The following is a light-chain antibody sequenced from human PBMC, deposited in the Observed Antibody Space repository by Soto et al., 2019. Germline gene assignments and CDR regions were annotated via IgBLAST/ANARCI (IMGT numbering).Light chain of an antibody. V-gene: IGKV1-5*03. CDR2: KAS. CDR3: QHYNSYSEA. J-gene: IGKJ1*01. Sequence: DIPMTQSPSTLSGTVGDRVTITCRASQTISSWLAWYQQKPGKAPKLLIYKASTLKSGVPSRFSGSGSGTEFTLTISSLQPDDFATYCCQHYNSYSEAFGQGTKVDI. CDR1: QTISSW.